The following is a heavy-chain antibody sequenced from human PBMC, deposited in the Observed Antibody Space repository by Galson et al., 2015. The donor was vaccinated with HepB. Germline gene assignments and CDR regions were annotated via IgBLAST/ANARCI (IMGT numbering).Heavy chain of an antibody. CDR1: GYTFTGYY. CDR2: INPNSGGT. J-gene: IGHJ4*02. D-gene: IGHD1-26*01. CDR3: ARDKSPYSGSYYKGHFDY. Sequence: SVKVSCKASGYTFTGYYMHWVRQAPGQGLEWMGRINPNSGGTNYAQKFLGRVTMTRDTSISTAYMELSRLRSDDTAVYYCARDKSPYSGSYYKGHFDYWGQGTLVTVSS. V-gene: IGHV1-2*06.